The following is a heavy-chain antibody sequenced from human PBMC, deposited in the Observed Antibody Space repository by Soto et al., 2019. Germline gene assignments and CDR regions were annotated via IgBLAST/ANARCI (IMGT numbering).Heavy chain of an antibody. CDR2: ISGSGGST. V-gene: IGHV3-23*01. Sequence: GGSLRLSCAASGFTFSSYAMSWVRQAPGKGLEWVSAISGSGGSTYYADSVKGRFTITRDTSASTAYMELSSLRSEDTAVYYCARSSPHGSGSYGQHDYWGQGTLVTVSS. J-gene: IGHJ4*02. CDR3: ARSSPHGSGSYGQHDY. D-gene: IGHD3-10*01. CDR1: GFTFSSYA.